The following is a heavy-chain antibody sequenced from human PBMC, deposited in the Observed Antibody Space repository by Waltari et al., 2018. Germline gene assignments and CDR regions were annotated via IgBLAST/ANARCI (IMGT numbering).Heavy chain of an antibody. CDR1: GYNFDVYD. CDR3: ARVTIFGVALDN. V-gene: IGHV1-8*02. D-gene: IGHD3-3*01. Sequence: QVQLVQSGAEVRKPGASVKVSCKTSGYNFDVYDINWVRQATGQGLEWMGWLNPNSGNTGYAQKFQDRVTITRNASTRTVYMELRSLTSEDTAIYYCARVTIFGVALDNWGQGTLVTVSS. CDR2: LNPNSGNT. J-gene: IGHJ4*02.